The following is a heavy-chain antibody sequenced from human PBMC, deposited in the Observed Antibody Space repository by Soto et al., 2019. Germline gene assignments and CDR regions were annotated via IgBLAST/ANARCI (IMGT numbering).Heavy chain of an antibody. V-gene: IGHV3-9*01. J-gene: IGHJ6*02. D-gene: IGHD5-12*01. CDR1: GFTFDDYA. CDR2: ISWNSGSI. CDR3: AKDMGEATIYRSYGMDV. Sequence: PGGSLRLSCAASGFTFDDYAMHWVRQAPGKGLEWVSGISWNSGSIGYADSVKGRFTISRDNAKNSLYLQMNSLRAEDTALYYCAKDMGEATIYRSYGMDVWGQGTTVTVSS.